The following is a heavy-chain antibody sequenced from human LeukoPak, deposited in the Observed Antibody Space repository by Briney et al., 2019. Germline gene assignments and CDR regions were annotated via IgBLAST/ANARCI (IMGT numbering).Heavy chain of an antibody. V-gene: IGHV4-61*01. CDR2: IYYSGGT. CDR1: GGSVSSGSYY. J-gene: IGHJ6*02. Sequence: SETLSLTCTVSGGSVSSGSYYWSWIRQPPGKGLEWIGYIYYSGGTNYNPSLKSRVTISVDTSKNQFSLKLSSVTAADTAVYYCVFAGYCSGGSCYYGMDVWGQGTTVTVSS. D-gene: IGHD2-15*01. CDR3: VFAGYCSGGSCYYGMDV.